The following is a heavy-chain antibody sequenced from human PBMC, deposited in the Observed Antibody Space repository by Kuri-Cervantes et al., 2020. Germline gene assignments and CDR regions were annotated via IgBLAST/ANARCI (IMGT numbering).Heavy chain of an antibody. CDR2: INHSGST. CDR1: GGSFSGYY. CDR3: ARQNGGQGELRP. V-gene: IGHV4-34*01. Sequence: SQTLSLTCAVYGGSFSGYYWSWIRQPPGKGLEWIGEINHSGSTNYNPSLKSRVTISVDTSKNQFSLKLSSVTAAETAVYYCARQNGGQGELRPWGQGTLVTVSS. J-gene: IGHJ5*02. D-gene: IGHD3-16*01.